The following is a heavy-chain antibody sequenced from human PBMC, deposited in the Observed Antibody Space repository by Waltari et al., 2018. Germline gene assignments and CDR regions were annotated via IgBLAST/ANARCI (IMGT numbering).Heavy chain of an antibody. D-gene: IGHD6-13*01. CDR2: IYSSGST. V-gene: IGHV4-4*07. Sequence: QVQLQESGPGLVKPSETLSLSCSVSGGSISTYYGSWILQPAGEGLEWIGRIYSSGSTNDNPPLTSRVTMSVATSKTQFSLTLSSVTASDTAVYYCARDRKAGTTEVYFHYYMDVWGKGTTVTISS. CDR3: ARDRKAGTTEVYFHYYMDV. J-gene: IGHJ6*03. CDR1: GGSISTYY.